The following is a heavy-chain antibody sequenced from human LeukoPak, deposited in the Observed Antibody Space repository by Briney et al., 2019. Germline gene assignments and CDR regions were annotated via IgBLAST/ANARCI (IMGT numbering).Heavy chain of an antibody. D-gene: IGHD6-13*01. CDR1: GGSISSGSYY. CDR3: ARAPGIAAAGGRPNDY. V-gene: IGHV4-61*02. Sequence: SQTLSLTCTVSGGSISSGSYYWSWIRQPAGKGLEWIGRIYTSGSTNYNPSLKSRVTISVDTSKNQFSLKLSSVTAADTAVYYCARAPGIAAAGGRPNDYWGQGTLVTVSS. CDR2: IYTSGST. J-gene: IGHJ4*02.